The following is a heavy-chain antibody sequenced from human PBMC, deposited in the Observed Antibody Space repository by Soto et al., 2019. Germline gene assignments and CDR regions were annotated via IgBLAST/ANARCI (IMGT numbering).Heavy chain of an antibody. CDR2: IFSSDDR. CDR1: GFSLRNSRMG. Sequence: SGPTLVNPTETLTLTCTVSGFSLRNSRMGVTWIRQPPGKALEWLAHIFSSDDRSYSTSLKNRLTISEDTSKNQVILTMTNMSPVDTGTYFCARILRALPFDFWGQGTQVTVS. J-gene: IGHJ4*02. CDR3: ARILRALPFDF. V-gene: IGHV2-26*01. D-gene: IGHD2-21*02.